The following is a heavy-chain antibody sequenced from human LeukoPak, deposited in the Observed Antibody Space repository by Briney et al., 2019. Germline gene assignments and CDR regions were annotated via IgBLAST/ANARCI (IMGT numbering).Heavy chain of an antibody. CDR3: ATYGTGSGNYFDH. CDR1: GYSISSTNW. V-gene: IGHV4-28*01. D-gene: IGHD1-14*01. Sequence: SDTLSLTCTVSGVSGYSISSTNWWGWIRQPPGKGLEWIGYIYYSGTTYFNPSLKSRVTMSIDTSKSQFSLRLSSVTVVGTAVYYCATYGTGSGNYFDHWGQGTLVTVSS. CDR2: IYYSGTT. J-gene: IGHJ4*02.